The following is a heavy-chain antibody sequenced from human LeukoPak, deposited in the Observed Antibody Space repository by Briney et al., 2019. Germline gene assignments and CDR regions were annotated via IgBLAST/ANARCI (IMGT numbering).Heavy chain of an antibody. CDR1: GFTFSSHV. V-gene: IGHV3-23*01. J-gene: IGHJ4*02. CDR2: ISASGFST. CDR3: AKTRFGESGFDY. Sequence: GGSLRLSCTASGFTFSSHVMSWVRQVPGKGLEWVSAISASGFSTFYADSVKGRFTTSRDNSKNTLYLQMNSLRAEDTAVYYCAKTRFGESGFDYWGQGTLVTVSS. D-gene: IGHD3-10*01.